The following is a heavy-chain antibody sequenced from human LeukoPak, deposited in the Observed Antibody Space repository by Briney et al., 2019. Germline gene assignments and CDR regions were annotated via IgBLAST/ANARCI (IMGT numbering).Heavy chain of an antibody. J-gene: IGHJ5*02. CDR3: ARAPFYYYYDSSGSGLFDH. CDR2: INPNSGGT. V-gene: IGHV1-2*02. CDR1: GYTFTRYY. D-gene: IGHD3-22*01. Sequence: ASVKVSCKASGYTFTRYYMHWVRQAPGQGLEWMGWINPNSGGTNYAQKFQGRVTMTRDTSISTAYMELSRLRSDDTAVYYCARAPFYYYYDSSGSGLFDHWGQGTLVTVSS.